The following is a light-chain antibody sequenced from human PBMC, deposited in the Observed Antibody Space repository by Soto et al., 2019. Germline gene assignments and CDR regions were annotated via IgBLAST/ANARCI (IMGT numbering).Light chain of an antibody. CDR2: DAS. Sequence: EIVLTQSPGTLSLSPGERATLSCRASQSVRGNYLAWHQQHPGQAPRLLIYDASGRATGIPDRFSGSGSGTDFILIISRLEPEDFAVYYCLQYGSSPYTFGQGTKLEIK. CDR1: QSVRGNY. J-gene: IGKJ2*01. V-gene: IGKV3-20*01. CDR3: LQYGSSPYT.